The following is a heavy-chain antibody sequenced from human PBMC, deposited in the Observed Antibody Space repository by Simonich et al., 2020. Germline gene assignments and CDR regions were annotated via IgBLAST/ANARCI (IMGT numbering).Heavy chain of an antibody. D-gene: IGHD5-18*01. J-gene: IGHJ4*02. Sequence: EVQLVESGGGLVKPGGSLRLSCAASGFTFSSYSMNGVRQDQGQGLWWVSSISRSSVYIYDAESVKGRFTISRDNAKNSLYLQMNSLRAEDTAVYYCARDVDTAMVFDYWGQGTLVTVSS. CDR2: ISRSSVYI. CDR3: ARDVDTAMVFDY. CDR1: GFTFSSYS. V-gene: IGHV3-21*01.